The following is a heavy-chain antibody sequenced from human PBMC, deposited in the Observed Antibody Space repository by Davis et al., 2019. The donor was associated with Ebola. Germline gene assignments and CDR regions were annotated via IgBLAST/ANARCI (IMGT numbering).Heavy chain of an antibody. CDR3: VKGAFSMPLDF. CDR2: LSGSGGLS. V-gene: IGHV3-23*01. D-gene: IGHD2-2*01. J-gene: IGHJ4*02. Sequence: GGSLRLSCAASGFTFSSYSMTWVRQAPGKGLEWVSALSGSGGLSYYADSVKGRFSVSRDSSRSTLSLQMNSLRAEDTAVYYCVKGAFSMPLDFWGQETLVTVSS. CDR1: GFTFSSYS.